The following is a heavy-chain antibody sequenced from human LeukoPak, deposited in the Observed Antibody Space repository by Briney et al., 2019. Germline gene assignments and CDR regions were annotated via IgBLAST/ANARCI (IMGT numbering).Heavy chain of an antibody. CDR3: SRERRSGSYYFDY. CDR2: VNPSGGNT. CDR1: GYTFSSYT. J-gene: IGHJ4*02. V-gene: IGHV1-46*01. Sequence: ASVKVSCKAFGYTFSSYTKHWVRQAPGQGLEWMGIVNPSGGNTNYAQEFQGRVTMTRDMSTTTVYMELRSLRSEDTAVYYCSRERRSGSYYFDYWGQGTLVTVSS. D-gene: IGHD1-26*01.